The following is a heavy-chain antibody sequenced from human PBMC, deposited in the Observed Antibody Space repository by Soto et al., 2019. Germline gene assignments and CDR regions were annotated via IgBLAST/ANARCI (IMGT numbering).Heavy chain of an antibody. J-gene: IGHJ6*02. Sequence: PGGSLRLSCATSGFTFADYAMHWVRQIPGKGLEWVSGINWNSETVGYADSVKGRFTISRDSAKNSLYLQMTTLRPEDTALYFCARDQDLGGYDLRPMYGLDVWGQGTTVTVSS. CDR2: INWNSETV. D-gene: IGHD5-12*01. CDR1: GFTFADYA. V-gene: IGHV3-9*01. CDR3: ARDQDLGGYDLRPMYGLDV.